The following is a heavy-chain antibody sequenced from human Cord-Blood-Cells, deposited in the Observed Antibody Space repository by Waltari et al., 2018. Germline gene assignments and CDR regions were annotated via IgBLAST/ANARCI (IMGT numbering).Heavy chain of an antibody. CDR2: IYYSGST. CDR3: ARGYYGSGSYYRGLDY. Sequence: QLQLQESGPGLVKPSETLSLTCTVSGGSIRSSSYYWGWTRQPPGKGLEWIGSIYYSGSTYYNPSLKSRVTISVDTSKNQFSLKLSSVTAADTAVYYCARGYYGSGSYYRGLDYWGQGTLVTVSS. D-gene: IGHD3-10*01. CDR1: GGSIRSSSYY. J-gene: IGHJ4*02. V-gene: IGHV4-39*01.